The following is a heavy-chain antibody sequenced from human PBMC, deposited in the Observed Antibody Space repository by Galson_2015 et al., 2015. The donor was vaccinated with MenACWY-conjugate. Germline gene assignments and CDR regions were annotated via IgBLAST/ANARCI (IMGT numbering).Heavy chain of an antibody. D-gene: IGHD4-17*01. CDR2: IYYSGTT. CDR1: GGSISGYY. CDR3: ARRDDDFGDYHNWPDP. Sequence: SEPLSLTCTVSGGSISGYYWSWIRQPPGKGLEWIGYIYYSGTTNYNPSLKSRVTISQDTSKNQFSLKMTSVTAADTAVYYCARRDDDFGDYHNWPDPRGQGTLVAVSS. V-gene: IGHV4-59*08. J-gene: IGHJ5*02.